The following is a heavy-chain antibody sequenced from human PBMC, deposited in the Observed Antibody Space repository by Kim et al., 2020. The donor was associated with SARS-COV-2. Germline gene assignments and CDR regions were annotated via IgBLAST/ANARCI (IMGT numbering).Heavy chain of an antibody. Sequence: SETLSLTCTVSGGSISSGGYYWSWIRQHPGKGLEWIGYIYYSGSTYYNPSLKSRVTISVDTSKNQFSLKLSSVTAADTAVYYCARDLAHYYDSSGSAFDIWGQGTMVTVSS. CDR2: IYYSGST. CDR3: ARDLAHYYDSSGSAFDI. CDR1: GGSISSGGYY. J-gene: IGHJ3*02. V-gene: IGHV4-31*03. D-gene: IGHD3-22*01.